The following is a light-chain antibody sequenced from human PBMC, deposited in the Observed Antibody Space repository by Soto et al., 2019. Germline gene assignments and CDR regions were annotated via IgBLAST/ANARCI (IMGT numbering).Light chain of an antibody. CDR2: DVT. J-gene: IGLJ1*01. V-gene: IGLV2-11*01. CDR1: SSDVGRYDY. Sequence: QSVLTQPRSVSASPGQSVTISCTGTSSDVGRYDYVSWYQQHPGKAPKLIVYDVTERPSGVPDRFSGSKSGNTASLTISGLQAEDEADYYCCSYADNYSYVFGTGTKVTVL. CDR3: CSYADNYSYV.